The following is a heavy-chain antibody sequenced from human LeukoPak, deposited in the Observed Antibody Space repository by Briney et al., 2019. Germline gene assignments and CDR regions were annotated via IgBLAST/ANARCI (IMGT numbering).Heavy chain of an antibody. J-gene: IGHJ5*02. CDR1: GYTFTSYG. V-gene: IGHV1-46*01. CDR2: ISPTGGST. Sequence: GASVKVSCKASGYTFTSYGISWVRQAPGQGPEWMGVISPTGGSTTYARKFQGRVTLTRDMSTSTDYLELSSLRSDDTAVYYCARDNSVRDEAWWFNPWGQGTLVTVAS. CDR3: ARDNSVRDEAWWFNP. D-gene: IGHD5-24*01.